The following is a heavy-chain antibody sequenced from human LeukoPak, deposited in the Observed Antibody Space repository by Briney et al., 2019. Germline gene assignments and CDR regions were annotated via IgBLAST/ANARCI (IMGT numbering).Heavy chain of an antibody. J-gene: IGHJ4*02. Sequence: KFQGRVTITRDTSASTAYMELSGLRSEDTAVYYCARGGGGYSYDYWGQGTLVTVSS. D-gene: IGHD5-18*01. CDR3: ARGGGGYSYDY. V-gene: IGHV1-3*01.